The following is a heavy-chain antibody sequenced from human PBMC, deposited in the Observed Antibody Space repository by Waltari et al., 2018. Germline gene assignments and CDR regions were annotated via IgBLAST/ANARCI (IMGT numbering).Heavy chain of an antibody. CDR2: IKRDGSGK. Sequence: EVQLVESGGGLVQPGGSLRLSCAASGFTFRSYGHSRLRQVPGKGLEWVANIKRDGSGKYYVDSVKDRFTISRDNAKNSLYLQMNSLRAEDTAVYYCAREGYSSSDWFDPWGQGTLVTVSS. CDR3: AREGYSSSDWFDP. V-gene: IGHV3-7*01. D-gene: IGHD6-13*01. CDR1: GFTFRSYG. J-gene: IGHJ5*02.